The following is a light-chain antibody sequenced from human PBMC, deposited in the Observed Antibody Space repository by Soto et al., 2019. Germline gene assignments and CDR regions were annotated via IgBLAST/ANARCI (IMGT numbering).Light chain of an antibody. Sequence: QSVLTQPASVSGSPGQSITISCTGTSSDVGGYNYVSWYQQHPGKATKLMIYDVSNRPSGVSNRFSGSKSGNTASLTISGLQAEDEADYYCTSFTTAYTHVFGTGTKVTVL. J-gene: IGLJ1*01. CDR1: SSDVGGYNY. V-gene: IGLV2-14*01. CDR3: TSFTTAYTHV. CDR2: DVS.